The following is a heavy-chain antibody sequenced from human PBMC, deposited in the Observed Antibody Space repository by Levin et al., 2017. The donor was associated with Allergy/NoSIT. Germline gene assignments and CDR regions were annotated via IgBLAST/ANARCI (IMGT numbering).Heavy chain of an antibody. CDR1: GGGSIDSSTYY. D-gene: IGHD6-25*01. J-gene: IGHJ2*01. Sequence: SETLSLTCTASGGGSIDSSTYYWGWIRQPPGKGLEWIGSISYSGKTNYNPSLTSPVTISADTSKNQFSLKLTSVTAADTAVYYCARHSLPSSAWYGYFDLWGRGTLVTVSS. V-gene: IGHV4-39*01. CDR3: ARHSLPSSAWYGYFDL. CDR2: ISYSGKT.